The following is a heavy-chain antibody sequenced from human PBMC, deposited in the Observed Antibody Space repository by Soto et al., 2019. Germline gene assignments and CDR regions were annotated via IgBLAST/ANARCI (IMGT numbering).Heavy chain of an antibody. CDR2: MSPNGNNQ. J-gene: IGHJ4*02. V-gene: IGHV3-30-3*01. CDR3: AREEATAGNDCFDF. CDR1: GFTFSIYA. D-gene: IGHD6-13*01. Sequence: GGTLRLSCAAPGFTFSIYALHWVRQAPGKGLEWVAVMSPNGNNQYYADSVKGRFTISRDTSKSTLYLQMTSLRPDDTAVYYCAREEATAGNDCFDFWGQGTLVTVSS.